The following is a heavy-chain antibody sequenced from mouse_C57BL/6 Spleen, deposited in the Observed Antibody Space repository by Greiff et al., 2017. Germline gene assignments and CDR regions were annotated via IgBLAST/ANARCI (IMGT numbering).Heavy chain of an antibody. D-gene: IGHD4-1*01. V-gene: IGHV1-15*01. J-gene: IGHJ2*01. CDR2: IDPETGGT. CDR1: GYTFTDYE. CDR3: LTGTRDY. Sequence: VQVVESGAELVRPGASVTLSCKASGYTFTDYEMHWVKQTPVHGLEWIGAIDPETGGTAYNQKFKGKAILTADKSSSTAYMELRSLTSEDSAVYYCLTGTRDYWGQGTTLTVSS.